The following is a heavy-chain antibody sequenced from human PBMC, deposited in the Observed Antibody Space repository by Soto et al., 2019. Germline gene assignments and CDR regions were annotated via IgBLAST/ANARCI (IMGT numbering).Heavy chain of an antibody. CDR1: GISFRTRG. Sequence: PGGSLRFPVAASGISFRTRGMSWVRQSPGKALEWVASIRPGGDSTYYADPVKGRFAVSRANSNVPPYLQMDSLRADATAIYYFSCHVEGAPWSGGIDSWGQGTLVTVSS. CDR2: IRPGGDST. D-gene: IGHD1-26*01. V-gene: IGHV3-23*01. J-gene: IGHJ5*01. CDR3: SCHVEGAPWSGGIDS.